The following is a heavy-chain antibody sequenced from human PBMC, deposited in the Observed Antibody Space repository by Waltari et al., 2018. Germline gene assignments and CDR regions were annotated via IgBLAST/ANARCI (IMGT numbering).Heavy chain of an antibody. CDR1: GFTFSSYG. J-gene: IGHJ4*02. Sequence: QVQLVESGGGVVQPGRSLRLSCAASGFTFSSYGMHWFRQAPGKGLEWVAVIWYDGSNKYYADSVKGRFTISRDNSKNTLYLQMNSLRAEDTAVYYCARDLAVSYYFDYWGQGTLVTVSS. CDR3: ARDLAVSYYFDY. CDR2: IWYDGSNK. V-gene: IGHV3-33*01. D-gene: IGHD6-19*01.